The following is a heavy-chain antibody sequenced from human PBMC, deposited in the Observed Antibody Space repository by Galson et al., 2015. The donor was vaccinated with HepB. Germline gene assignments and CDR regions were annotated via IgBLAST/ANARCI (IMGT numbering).Heavy chain of an antibody. D-gene: IGHD4-17*01. Sequence: SLRLSCAASGFTFSSYDMRWVRQAPGKGLEWVSSISGTGGSTYYADSVRGRFTISRDNSKNTLYLQMNSLRAEDTAVYYCAKYYGDYPYYYYYMDVWGKGTTVTVSS. CDR2: ISGTGGST. V-gene: IGHV3-23*01. CDR1: GFTFSSYD. J-gene: IGHJ6*03. CDR3: AKYYGDYPYYYYYMDV.